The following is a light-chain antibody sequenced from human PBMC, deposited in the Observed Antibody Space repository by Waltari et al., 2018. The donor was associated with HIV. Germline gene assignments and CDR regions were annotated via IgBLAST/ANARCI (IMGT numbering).Light chain of an antibody. Sequence: DVVLTQSPRSLPVTLGQPASISCSSSQSLVYTDGNNYLNLFHQRPGQAPRRLIYTVSRRTIGTPVRFSGSGSGSEFTLKISRVEAENVGVYFCMHANNLWPPSWTFGQGTKVEIK. V-gene: IGKV2-30*01. CDR1: QSLVYTDGNNY. CDR2: TVS. CDR3: MHANNLWPPSWT. J-gene: IGKJ1*01.